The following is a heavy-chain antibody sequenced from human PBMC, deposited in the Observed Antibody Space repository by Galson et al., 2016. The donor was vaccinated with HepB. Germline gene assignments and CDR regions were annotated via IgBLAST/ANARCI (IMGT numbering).Heavy chain of an antibody. D-gene: IGHD2-2*01. CDR1: GGIFSSYG. J-gene: IGHJ6*02. V-gene: IGHV1-69*10. CDR3: ATPPIVVVPGARPDYYYYGMDV. CDR2: IIPILGIA. Sequence: SVKVSCRASGGIFSSYGISWVRQAPGQGLEWMGGIIPILGIANYAQNFQGRVTITADKSTSTAYMELSSLRSEDTAVYYCATPPIVVVPGARPDYYYYGMDVWGQGTTVTVSS.